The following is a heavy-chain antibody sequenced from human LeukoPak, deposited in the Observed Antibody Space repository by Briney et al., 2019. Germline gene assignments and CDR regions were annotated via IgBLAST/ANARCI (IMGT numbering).Heavy chain of an antibody. J-gene: IGHJ4*02. V-gene: IGHV3-30*18. CDR1: GFTFSTYA. CDR3: AKIEGSSSYYFDY. CDR2: ISYDGGST. D-gene: IGHD6-6*01. Sequence: PGRSLRLSCAASGFTFSTYAMHWVRQAPGKGLEWMAIISYDGGSTSYADSVKGRFTISRDNSKNTLYLQMSSLRTEDTDVYYCAKIEGSSSYYFDYWGQGTLVTVSS.